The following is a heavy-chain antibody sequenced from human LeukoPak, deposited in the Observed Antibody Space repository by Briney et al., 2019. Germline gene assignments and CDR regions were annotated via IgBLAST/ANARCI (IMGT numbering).Heavy chain of an antibody. J-gene: IGHJ4*02. D-gene: IGHD3-22*01. Sequence: PSETLSLTCAVYGGSFSGYYWSWIRQPPGKGLEWIGEINHSGSTNYNPSLKSRVTISVDTSKNQFSLKLSSVTAADTAVYYCARGPHLETYYYDSSGYYYGNYWGQGTLVTVSS. CDR3: ARGPHLETYYYDSSGYYYGNY. CDR1: GGSFSGYY. V-gene: IGHV4-34*01. CDR2: INHSGST.